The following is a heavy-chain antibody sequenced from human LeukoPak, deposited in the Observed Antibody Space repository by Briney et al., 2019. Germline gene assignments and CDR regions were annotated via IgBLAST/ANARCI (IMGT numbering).Heavy chain of an antibody. J-gene: IGHJ6*03. CDR1: GFTFSSYA. CDR3: AKEQQQLGYYYYYYYMDV. V-gene: IGHV3-23*01. D-gene: IGHD6-13*01. CDR2: NSGSGGST. Sequence: SGGSLRLSCAASGFTFSSYAMSCVRQAPGKGLEWVSANSGSGGSTYYADSMKGRFTISRDNSKNTLYLQMNSLRAEDTAVYYCAKEQQQLGYYYYYYYMDVWGKGTTVTVSS.